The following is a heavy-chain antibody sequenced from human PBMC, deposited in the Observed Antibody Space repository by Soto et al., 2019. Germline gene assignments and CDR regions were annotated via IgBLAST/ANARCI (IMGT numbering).Heavy chain of an antibody. CDR2: INHSGST. CDR1: GGSFSGYY. Sequence: SETLSLTCAVYGGSFSGYYWSWIRQPPGKGLEWIGEINHSGSTNYNPSLKSRVTISVDTSKNQFSLKLSSVTAADTAVYYCARNPLGALTPPESYYFDYWGQGTLVTVSS. D-gene: IGHD1-26*01. V-gene: IGHV4-34*01. CDR3: ARNPLGALTPPESYYFDY. J-gene: IGHJ4*02.